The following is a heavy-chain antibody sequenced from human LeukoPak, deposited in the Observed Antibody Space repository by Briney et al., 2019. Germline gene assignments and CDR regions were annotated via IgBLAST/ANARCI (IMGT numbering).Heavy chain of an antibody. CDR1: GFTVSSNY. Sequence: GGSLRLSCAASGFTVSSNYMSWVRQAPGKGLEWVSVIYSGGSTYYADSVKGRFTISRDNSKNTLYLQMNSLRAEDTAVYYCARDLVSPLSGDDAFDIWGRGTMVTVSS. J-gene: IGHJ3*02. CDR2: IYSGGST. V-gene: IGHV3-53*01. D-gene: IGHD3-10*01. CDR3: ARDLVSPLSGDDAFDI.